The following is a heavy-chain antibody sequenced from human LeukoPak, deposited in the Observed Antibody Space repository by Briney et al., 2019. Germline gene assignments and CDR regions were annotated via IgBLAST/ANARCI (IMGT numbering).Heavy chain of an antibody. Sequence: GGSLRLSCAASGFTFSSYAMHWVRQAPGKGLEWVAVISYDGSNKYYADSVKGRFTISRDNSKNTLYLQMNSLRAEDTAVYYCARMRDYDFWSVLSYWGQGTLVTVSS. D-gene: IGHD3-3*01. CDR3: ARMRDYDFWSVLSY. J-gene: IGHJ4*02. CDR1: GFTFSSYA. CDR2: ISYDGSNK. V-gene: IGHV3-30-3*01.